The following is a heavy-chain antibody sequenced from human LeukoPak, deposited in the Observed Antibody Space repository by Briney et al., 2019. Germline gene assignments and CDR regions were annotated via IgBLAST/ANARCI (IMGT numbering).Heavy chain of an antibody. V-gene: IGHV3-21*01. CDR3: IRDLFDDYSLDY. CDR1: GFTFSSYS. CDR2: ITSDSSLM. J-gene: IGHJ4*02. Sequence: PGGSLRLSCAASGFTFSSYSMNWVSQAPGKGLEWVSSITSDSSLMFYAESVKGRFTISRDNARNSLYLQMNSLRAEDTAVYYCIRDLFDDYSLDYWGQGALVTVSS. D-gene: IGHD3-16*01.